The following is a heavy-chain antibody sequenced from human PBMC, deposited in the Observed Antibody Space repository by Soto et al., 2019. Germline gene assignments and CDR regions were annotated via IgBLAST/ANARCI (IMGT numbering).Heavy chain of an antibody. CDR3: ARDRGIVSYFFAMDV. J-gene: IGHJ6*02. CDR2: ISYDESKT. V-gene: IGHV3-33*05. CDR1: GFIFSGYG. Sequence: QLVESGGGVVQPGRSLRLSCSASGFIFSGYGMHWVRQAPGKGLEWVAVISYDESKTYYGDSVKGRFTISRDNSKNTVFLQASSLRDEYTGVYYCARDRGIVSYFFAMDVWGQGTTVTVSS. D-gene: IGHD3-10*01.